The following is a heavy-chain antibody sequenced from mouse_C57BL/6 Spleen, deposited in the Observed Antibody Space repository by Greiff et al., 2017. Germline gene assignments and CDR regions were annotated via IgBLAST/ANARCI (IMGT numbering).Heavy chain of an antibody. D-gene: IGHD1-1*01. CDR1: GFTFSSYG. V-gene: IGHV5-6*01. J-gene: IGHJ1*03. Sequence: EVQRVESGGDLVKPGGSLKLSCAASGFTFSSYGMSWVRQTPDKRLEWVATISSGGSYTYYPDSVKGRFTISRDNAKNTLYLQMSSLKSEDTAMYYCARQGDYGSSSYWYFDVWGTGTTVTVSS. CDR2: ISSGGSYT. CDR3: ARQGDYGSSSYWYFDV.